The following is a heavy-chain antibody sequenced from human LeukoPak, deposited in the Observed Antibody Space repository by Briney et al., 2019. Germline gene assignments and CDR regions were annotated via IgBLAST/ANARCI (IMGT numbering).Heavy chain of an antibody. Sequence: SETLPLTCTVSGGSINSSSYYWGWIRQPPGKGLEWIGNISYSGSTYYNPSLKSRVNISIDESKNHLYLNLASVTAADTAVYYCSRESGPFCPFGHWGQGTLVAVTS. CDR2: ISYSGST. V-gene: IGHV4-39*07. J-gene: IGHJ4*02. D-gene: IGHD1-26*01. CDR1: GGSINSSSYY. CDR3: SRESGPFCPFGH.